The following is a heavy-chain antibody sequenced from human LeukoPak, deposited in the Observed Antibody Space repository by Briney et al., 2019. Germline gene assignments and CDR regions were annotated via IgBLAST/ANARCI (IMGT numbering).Heavy chain of an antibody. CDR2: IHSGGST. V-gene: IGHV3-53*01. Sequence: PGGSLRLSCAASGFTVSSNYMSWVRQAPGKGLEWVSVIHSGGSTYYADSVKGRFTISRDNSKNTLYLQMNSLRAEDTAVYYCARAGPAAGIDYWGQGTLVTVSS. J-gene: IGHJ4*02. D-gene: IGHD6-13*01. CDR3: ARAGPAAGIDY. CDR1: GFTVSSNY.